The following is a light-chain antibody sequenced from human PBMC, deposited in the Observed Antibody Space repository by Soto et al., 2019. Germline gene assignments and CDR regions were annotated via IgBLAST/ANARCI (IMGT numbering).Light chain of an antibody. J-gene: IGLJ1*01. CDR1: SSDIGGYDY. V-gene: IGLV2-14*01. CDR3: CSYTRTSNHYF. CDR2: EVR. Sequence: QSALTQPTSVSGSRGQSITISCTGTSSDIGGYDYVSWYQQRPGKAPKLMIYEVRYRPSGVSNRFSGSKSGNTASLTISGLQAEDEADYYCCSYTRTSNHYFFGSGTKLTVL.